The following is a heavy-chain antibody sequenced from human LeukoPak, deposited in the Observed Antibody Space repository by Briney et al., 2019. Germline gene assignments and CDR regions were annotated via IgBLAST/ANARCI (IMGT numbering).Heavy chain of an antibody. D-gene: IGHD3-3*01. CDR1: GFTFSSYW. Sequence: PGGSLRLSCAASGFTFSSYWMHWVRQAPEKGLVWVSRINSDGSTTNYADSVKGRFTISRDNAKNTLYLQMNSLGAEDTAVYYCARDDYYLDYWGQGTLVTVFS. V-gene: IGHV3-74*01. J-gene: IGHJ4*02. CDR3: ARDDYYLDY. CDR2: INSDGSTT.